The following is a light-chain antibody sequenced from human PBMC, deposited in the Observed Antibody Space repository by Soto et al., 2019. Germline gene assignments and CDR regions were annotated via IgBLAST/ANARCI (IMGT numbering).Light chain of an antibody. CDR1: SSDVGGYNY. CDR3: SSYTDSILV. J-gene: IGLJ3*02. CDR2: DVG. Sequence: QSVLTQPASVSGSPGQSITISCTGTSSDVGGYNYVSWYQQHPGKAPKLMIYDVGSRPSGISDRFSGSKSGNTASLTISGLQAEDEADYYCSSYTDSILVFGGGTQLTVL. V-gene: IGLV2-14*03.